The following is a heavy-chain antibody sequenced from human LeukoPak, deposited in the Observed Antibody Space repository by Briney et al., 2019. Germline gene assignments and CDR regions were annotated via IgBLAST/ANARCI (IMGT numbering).Heavy chain of an antibody. V-gene: IGHV3-9*03. CDR1: GFTFDDYA. D-gene: IGHD3-10*01. Sequence: GGSLRLSCAASGFTFDDYAMHWVRQAPGKGLEWVSGISWNSGSIGYADSVRGRFTISRDNAKNSLYLQMNSLRAEDMALYYCARGESYWGQGTLVTVSS. CDR3: ARGESY. J-gene: IGHJ4*02. CDR2: ISWNSGSI.